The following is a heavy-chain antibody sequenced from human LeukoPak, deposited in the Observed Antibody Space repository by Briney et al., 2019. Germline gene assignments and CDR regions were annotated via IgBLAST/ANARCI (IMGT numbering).Heavy chain of an antibody. CDR2: LYSAGAT. J-gene: IGHJ4*02. V-gene: IGHV3-53*01. Sequence: GGSLRLSCAASGFTVSNNYMSWVRQAPGRGLEWVSILYSAGATYYTDSVRGRFTISRDSSKNTMCLQMNSLRAEDTAMYYCASGGTGARKFYSDPFHYWGQGTLVTVSS. D-gene: IGHD2-15*01. CDR1: GFTVSNNY. CDR3: ASGGTGARKFYSDPFHY.